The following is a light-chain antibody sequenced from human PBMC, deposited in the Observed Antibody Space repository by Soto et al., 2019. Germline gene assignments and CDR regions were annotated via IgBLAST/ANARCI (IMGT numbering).Light chain of an antibody. CDR2: EGT. Sequence: QSVPAQPASVSGSPGQSVTISCTGTTSDVGSYHLVSWYQQHPGKAPKLMIYEGTKRPSGVSNRFSGSKSGITASLTISGLQPEDEADYYCCSFAGTGTFGGYVFGTGTKLTVL. CDR1: TSDVGSYHL. CDR3: CSFAGTGTFGGYV. J-gene: IGLJ1*01. V-gene: IGLV2-23*03.